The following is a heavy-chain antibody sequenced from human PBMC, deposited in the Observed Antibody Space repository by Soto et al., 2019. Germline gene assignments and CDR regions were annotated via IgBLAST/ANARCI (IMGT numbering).Heavy chain of an antibody. CDR3: ARHGRKGGYDWHFIDY. CDR1: GGSISSGSYY. V-gene: IGHV4-39*01. D-gene: IGHD5-12*01. CDR2: FYYDGST. J-gene: IGHJ4*02. Sequence: QLQLQESGPGLVKPSETLSLTCTVSGGSISSGSYYWGWIRQPPGKGLEWIGSFYYDGSTYYNPSLNSRVTISVDTSKNQFSLKLTSVTAADTAVYFCARHGRKGGYDWHFIDYWGQGTLVTVSS.